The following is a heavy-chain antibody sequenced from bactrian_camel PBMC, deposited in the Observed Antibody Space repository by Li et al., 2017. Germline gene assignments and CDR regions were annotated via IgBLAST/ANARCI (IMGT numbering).Heavy chain of an antibody. CDR3: AQDAGWGSNNDCGRTWYQYNY. CDR1: GYVYGMDC. Sequence: HVQLVESGGASVEAGGSLRLACALSGYVYGMDCMGWFRQIPGKKREAVASFDSVGGTTYADSVLGRFTISKDNAKNTLYLQMNSLKPEDTGMYYCAQDAGWGSNNDCGRTWYQYNYWGQGTQVTVS. V-gene: IGHV3S53*01. J-gene: IGHJ4*01. CDR2: FDSVGGT. D-gene: IGHD6*01.